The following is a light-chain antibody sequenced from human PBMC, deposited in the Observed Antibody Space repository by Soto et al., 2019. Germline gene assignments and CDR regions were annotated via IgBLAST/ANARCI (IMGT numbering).Light chain of an antibody. CDR3: KSYRTSTTHPYV. Sequence: QSVLTQPASVSGSPGQSITISCAGTSSDVGGYNYVSWYQQHAGKAPKLIIFEVTNRPSGVSDRFSGSKSGNTASLTISGLQADDEADYYCKSYRTSTTHPYVFGTGTKLTVL. J-gene: IGLJ1*01. CDR1: SSDVGGYNY. CDR2: EVT. V-gene: IGLV2-14*01.